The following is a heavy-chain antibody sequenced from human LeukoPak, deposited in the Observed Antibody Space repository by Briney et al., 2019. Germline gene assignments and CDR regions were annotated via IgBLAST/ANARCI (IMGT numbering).Heavy chain of an antibody. Sequence: ASVKVSCKASGFTFTGYYLHWVRQAPGQGLEWMGWINLNSGGTNYAQTFQGWVTMTRDTSISTAYMELSRLRSDDTAMYYCVRDLSTVSTPYFDYWGQGTLVTVSS. J-gene: IGHJ4*02. CDR1: GFTFTGYY. CDR2: INLNSGGT. CDR3: VRDLSTVSTPYFDY. D-gene: IGHD4-17*01. V-gene: IGHV1-2*04.